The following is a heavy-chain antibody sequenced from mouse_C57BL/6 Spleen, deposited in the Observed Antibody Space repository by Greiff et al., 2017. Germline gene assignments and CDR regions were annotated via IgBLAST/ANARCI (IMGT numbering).Heavy chain of an antibody. V-gene: IGHV3-6*01. CDR2: ISYDGST. J-gene: IGHJ3*01. CDR1: GYSITSGYY. CDR3: ARERGNPAWFAY. D-gene: IGHD2-1*01. Sequence: EVPLPQSGPGLVKPSQSLSLTCSVTGYSITSGYYWNWIRQFPGNKLEWMGYISYDGSTNYNPSLKNPISITRDTSKNQFFLKLNSATTEDTATYYCARERGNPAWFAYWGQGTLVTVSA.